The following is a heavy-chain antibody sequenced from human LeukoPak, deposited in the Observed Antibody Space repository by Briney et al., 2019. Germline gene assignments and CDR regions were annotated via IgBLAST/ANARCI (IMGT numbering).Heavy chain of an antibody. CDR1: GGSISSSSYY. CDR3: ARGKGSSWYYLFDY. D-gene: IGHD6-13*01. J-gene: IGHJ4*02. V-gene: IGHV4-39*07. CDR2: IYYSGST. Sequence: SETLSLTCTVSGGSISSSSYYWGWIRQPPGKGLEWIGSIYYSGSTYYNPSLKSRVTISVDTSKNQFSPKLSSVTAADTAVYYCARGKGSSWYYLFDYWGQGTLVTVSS.